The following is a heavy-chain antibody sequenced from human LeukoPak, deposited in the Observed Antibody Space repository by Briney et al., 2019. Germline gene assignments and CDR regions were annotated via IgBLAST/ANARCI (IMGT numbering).Heavy chain of an antibody. CDR2: ITTSGTTL. D-gene: IGHD6-19*01. Sequence: GGSLRLSCAASGFAFSSYEMNWVRQARGKGLEWISYITTSGTTLDYADSVKGRFTISRDNAKNSLYLQMNSLRAEDTAVYYCARPYSSGWDNWFDPWGQGTLVTVSS. V-gene: IGHV3-48*03. J-gene: IGHJ5*02. CDR3: ARPYSSGWDNWFDP. CDR1: GFAFSSYE.